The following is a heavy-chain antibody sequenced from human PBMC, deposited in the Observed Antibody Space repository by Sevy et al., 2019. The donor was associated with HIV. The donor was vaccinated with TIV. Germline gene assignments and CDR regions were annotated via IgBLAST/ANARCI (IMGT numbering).Heavy chain of an antibody. V-gene: IGHV3-30-3*01. CDR3: AREIPRYCSSTSCYSPWYFQH. CDR2: ISYDGSNK. D-gene: IGHD2-2*02. J-gene: IGHJ1*01. CDR1: GFTFSSYA. Sequence: GGSLRLSCAASGFTFSSYAMHWVRQAPGKGLEWVAGISYDGSNKYYADSVKGRFTISRINSKNTMYLQMNSLRAEDTAVYYCAREIPRYCSSTSCYSPWYFQHWGQGTLVTVSS.